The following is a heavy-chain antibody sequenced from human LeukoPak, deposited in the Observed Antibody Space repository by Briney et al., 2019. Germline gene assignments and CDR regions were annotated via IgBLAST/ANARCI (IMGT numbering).Heavy chain of an antibody. CDR3: AGDFIRGELLKHLDY. Sequence: ASVKVSCKASGYTFTSYGISWVRQAPGQGLEWMGWISAYNGNTNYAQKLQGRVTTTTDTSTSTAYMVLRSLRSDDTAVYYCAGDFIRGELLKHLDYWGQGTLVTVSS. CDR2: ISAYNGNT. CDR1: GYTFTSYG. J-gene: IGHJ4*02. D-gene: IGHD3-10*01. V-gene: IGHV1-18*01.